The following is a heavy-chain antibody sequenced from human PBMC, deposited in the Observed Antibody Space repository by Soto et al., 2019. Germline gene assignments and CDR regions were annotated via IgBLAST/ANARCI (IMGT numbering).Heavy chain of an antibody. J-gene: IGHJ6*02. D-gene: IGHD5-12*01. CDR3: ATSHGYSGYARDYYYYGMDV. Sequence: SETLSLTCTVSGGSISSYYWSWIRQPPGKGLEWIGYIYYSGSTNYNPSLKSRVTISVDTSKNQFSLKLSSVTAADTAVYYCATSHGYSGYARDYYYYGMDVWGQGTTVTVSS. CDR1: GGSISSYY. V-gene: IGHV4-59*01. CDR2: IYYSGST.